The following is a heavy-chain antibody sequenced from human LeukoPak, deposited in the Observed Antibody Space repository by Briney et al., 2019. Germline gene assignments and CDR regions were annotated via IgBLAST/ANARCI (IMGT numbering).Heavy chain of an antibody. Sequence: PGGSLRLSCAASGFTFSSYAMSWVRQAPGKGLEWVSAISGSGGSTYYADSVKGRFTISRDNSKNTLYLQMNSLRAEDTAVYYCANTYSSGWYPYYFDYWGQGTLVTVSS. J-gene: IGHJ4*02. CDR2: ISGSGGST. CDR3: ANTYSSGWYPYYFDY. V-gene: IGHV3-23*01. D-gene: IGHD6-19*01. CDR1: GFTFSSYA.